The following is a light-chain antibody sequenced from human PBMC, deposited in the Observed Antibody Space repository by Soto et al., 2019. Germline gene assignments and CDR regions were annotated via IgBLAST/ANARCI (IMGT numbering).Light chain of an antibody. CDR1: SNDVGTYNL. Sequence: QAALTQPASVSGSPGQSITISCTGISNDVGTYNLVSWYQHHPGKAPKRIIYEASKRPSGVPNRFSGSKSCNTASLTISGRHAEDEADYYCCSYGRSVVFGGGTKVTVL. V-gene: IGLV2-23*01. CDR3: CSYGRSVV. CDR2: EAS. J-gene: IGLJ2*01.